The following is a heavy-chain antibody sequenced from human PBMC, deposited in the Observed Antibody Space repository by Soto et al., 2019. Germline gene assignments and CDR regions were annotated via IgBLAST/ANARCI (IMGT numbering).Heavy chain of an antibody. V-gene: IGHV4-38-2*01. CDR3: TFRHDYLPVDY. CDR2: IYHSGST. Sequence: SETLSLTCAVSGYSISSGYYWGWIRQPPGKGLEWIGSIYHSGSTYYNPSLKSRVTISVDTSKNQFSLKLSSVTAADTAVYYCTFRHDYLPVDYWGQGTLVTVSS. J-gene: IGHJ4*02. D-gene: IGHD5-12*01. CDR1: GYSISSGYY.